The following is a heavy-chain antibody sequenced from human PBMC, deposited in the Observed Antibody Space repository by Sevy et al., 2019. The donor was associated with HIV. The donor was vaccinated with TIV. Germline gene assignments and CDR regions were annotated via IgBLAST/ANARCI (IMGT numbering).Heavy chain of an antibody. CDR2: ISSSSTYI. CDR3: AREDSNGVCYSY. Sequence: GGSLRLSCAASGLTFSIYNMNWVRQAPGKVLEWVSFISSSSTYIYYTDSVKGRFAVSRDNAKNSLYLQMNSLRAEDTAMYYCAREDSNGVCYSYWGQGTLVTVSS. V-gene: IGHV3-21*06. CDR1: GLTFSIYN. J-gene: IGHJ4*02. D-gene: IGHD2-8*01.